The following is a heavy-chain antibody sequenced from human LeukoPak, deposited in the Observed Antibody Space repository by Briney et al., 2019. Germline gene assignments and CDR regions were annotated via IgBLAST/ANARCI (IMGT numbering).Heavy chain of an antibody. V-gene: IGHV1-8*01. CDR2: MNPNSGNT. Sequence: ASVKVSCKASGYTFTSYDINWVRQATGQGLEWMGWMNPNSGNTGYAQKFQGRVTMTRNTSISTAYMELSSLRSEDTGVYYCASEVVNPTWRSTKQTWGQGTLVTVSS. J-gene: IGHJ5*02. CDR3: ASEVVNPTWRSTKQT. CDR1: GYTFTSYD. D-gene: IGHD1/OR15-1a*01.